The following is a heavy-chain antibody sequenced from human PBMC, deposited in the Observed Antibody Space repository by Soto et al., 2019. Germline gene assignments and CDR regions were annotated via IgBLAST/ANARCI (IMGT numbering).Heavy chain of an antibody. V-gene: IGHV1-69*05. Sequence: QVQLMQSGAEVKKPGSSVKVSCKASGGTFSRYAISWVRQSPGQGLEWMGGIIPIFGTANYAQKFQGRVKITSDESTSTADLELSSLRSEDTAVYYWASSVAKYYYYGMDVWGQGTTVTGSS. CDR3: ASSVAKYYYYGMDV. D-gene: IGHD5-12*01. CDR1: GGTFSRYA. CDR2: IIPIFGTA. J-gene: IGHJ6*02.